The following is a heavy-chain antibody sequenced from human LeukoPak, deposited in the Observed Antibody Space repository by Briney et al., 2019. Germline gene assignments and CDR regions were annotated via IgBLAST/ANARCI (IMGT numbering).Heavy chain of an antibody. CDR1: GGSISSHY. V-gene: IGHV4-59*11. D-gene: IGHD2-15*01. CDR3: ARAPTPANWFDP. CDR2: IYYSGST. J-gene: IGHJ5*02. Sequence: PSGTLSLTCTVSGGSISSHYWSWIRQPPGKGLEWIGYIYYSGSTNYNPSLKSRVTISVDTSKNQFSLKLSSVTAADTAVYYCARAPTPANWFDPWGQGTLVTVSS.